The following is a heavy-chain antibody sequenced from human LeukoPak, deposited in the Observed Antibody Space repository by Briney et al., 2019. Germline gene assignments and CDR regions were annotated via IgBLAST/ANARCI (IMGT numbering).Heavy chain of an antibody. V-gene: IGHV4-59*01. Sequence: PSETLSLTCTVSGGSMVNYNWTWIRQSPGKEPEYIGYIYNIETTYNNPFLMGRVTVSVDMSSRQFSLKLKSVTAADTAVYYCARGLDGYRFDPWGQGIMVTVSS. J-gene: IGHJ5*02. CDR2: IYNIETT. CDR1: GGSMVNYN. D-gene: IGHD5-18*01. CDR3: ARGLDGYRFDP.